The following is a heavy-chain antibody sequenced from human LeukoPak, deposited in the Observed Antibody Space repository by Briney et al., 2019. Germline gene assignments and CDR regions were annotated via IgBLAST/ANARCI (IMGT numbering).Heavy chain of an antibody. Sequence: HSGGSLRLSCAAFGFTVRSDDMNWVRQAPGKGLEWVSILDSDGSPSYADSVKGRFTISRDNSKNTLDLQMNSLRAEDTAVYYCAKLVNYWGQGLLVTVSS. V-gene: IGHV3-53*01. CDR2: LDSDGSP. CDR1: GFTVRSDD. D-gene: IGHD2-8*02. J-gene: IGHJ4*02. CDR3: AKLVNY.